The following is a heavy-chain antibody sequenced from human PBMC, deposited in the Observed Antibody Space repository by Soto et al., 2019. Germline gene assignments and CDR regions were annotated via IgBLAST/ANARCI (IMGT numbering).Heavy chain of an antibody. J-gene: IGHJ4*02. CDR2: ISGSGGTT. CDR3: AKTPRQWLVYFDY. Sequence: EVQLLESGGGLVQPGGSLRLSCAASRFTFSNYAIAWVRQAPGKGLEWVSGISGSGGTTYYADSVKGRFTISRDNSKDTLHLQMNSLRAEDTAVYYCAKTPRQWLVYFDYWGQGALVTVSS. D-gene: IGHD6-19*01. CDR1: RFTFSNYA. V-gene: IGHV3-23*01.